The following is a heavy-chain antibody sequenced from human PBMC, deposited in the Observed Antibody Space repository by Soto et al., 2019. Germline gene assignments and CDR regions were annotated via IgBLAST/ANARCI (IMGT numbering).Heavy chain of an antibody. Sequence: PSETLSLTCAVSGGSISSSKWWSWVRQPPGKGLEWIGEIYYSGSTNYNSSLKSRVTISVDTSKNQFSLKLTSVTAADTAVYYCARDRGYYDSSGYLKAFDIWGQGTMVTVSS. CDR1: GGSISSSKW. J-gene: IGHJ3*02. CDR3: ARDRGYYDSSGYLKAFDI. D-gene: IGHD3-22*01. V-gene: IGHV4-4*02. CDR2: IYYSGST.